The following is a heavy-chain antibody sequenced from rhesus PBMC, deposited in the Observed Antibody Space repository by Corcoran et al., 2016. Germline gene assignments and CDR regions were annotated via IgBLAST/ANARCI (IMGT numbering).Heavy chain of an antibody. Sequence: QVQLQESCPGLVQPSETLSLTCAVSGVSISSTNCRTRIRQPPGTGLEWSGEINGKSGSTYYNPPLKSRGNISKDASKNQFSLQLSSVNAADTAVYYCARDQTTVAANWYFDIWGPDTPITISS. CDR3: ARDQTTVAANWYFDI. CDR2: INGKSGST. CDR1: GVSISSTNC. J-gene: IGHJ2*01. D-gene: IGHD4-29*01. V-gene: IGHV4-65*01.